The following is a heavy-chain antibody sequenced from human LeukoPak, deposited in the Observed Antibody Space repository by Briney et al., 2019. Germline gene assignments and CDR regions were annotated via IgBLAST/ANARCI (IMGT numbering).Heavy chain of an antibody. Sequence: PGGSLRLSCAASGFTFSSYGMHWVRQAPGKGPEWVAFIRYDGNNKYYADSVKGRFTISRDNAKNSLYLQMNSLRAEDTAVYYCAELGITMIGGVWGKGTTVTISS. J-gene: IGHJ6*04. CDR2: IRYDGNNK. D-gene: IGHD3-10*01. V-gene: IGHV3-30*02. CDR3: AELGITMIGGV. CDR1: GFTFSSYG.